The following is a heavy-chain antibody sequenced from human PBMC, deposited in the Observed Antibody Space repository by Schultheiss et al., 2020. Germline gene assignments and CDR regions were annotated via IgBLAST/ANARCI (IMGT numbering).Heavy chain of an antibody. CDR2: ISGNSDAI. CDR3: ARGGSYGEITGYYYYGMDV. V-gene: IGHV3-48*04. J-gene: IGHJ6*02. CDR1: GFTLSSYS. Sequence: GSLRLSCAASGFTLSSYSMNWVRRAPGKGLQWISYISGNSDAIYYADSVSGRFTIFRDSAKNSLYLQMNSLRAGDTAVYYCARGGSYGEITGYYYYGMDVWGQGTTVTVSS. D-gene: IGHD2-15*01.